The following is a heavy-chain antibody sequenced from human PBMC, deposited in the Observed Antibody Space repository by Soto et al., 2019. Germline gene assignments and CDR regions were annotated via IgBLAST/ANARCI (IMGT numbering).Heavy chain of an antibody. Sequence: GGSLRLSCAASGFTFSRHDMSWVRQAPGKGLEWVSGTSESGGSTHYADSVKGRFTTSRDNSKNTLYLQMNSLRAEDTAVFYCAIQGSGWYYAFDIWGQGTMVTVS. CDR1: GFTFSRHD. J-gene: IGHJ3*02. CDR3: AIQGSGWYYAFDI. V-gene: IGHV3-23*01. CDR2: TSESGGST. D-gene: IGHD6-19*01.